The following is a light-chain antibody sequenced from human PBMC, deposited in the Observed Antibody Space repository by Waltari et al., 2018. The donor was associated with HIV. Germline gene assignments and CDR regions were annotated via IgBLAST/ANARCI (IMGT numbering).Light chain of an antibody. J-gene: IGLJ2*01. Sequence: QSVLTQPPSVSGAPGQRVTISCTGSSSNIGAGYDAHWSPHLPGTFPNLLINVNYNRPSGFPRRFSGCTGDTSASMTSTGLQAEDEADYYCQSYDSSLNGLVVFGGGTKLTVL. CDR2: VNY. CDR1: SSNIGAGYD. V-gene: IGLV1-40*01. CDR3: QSYDSSLNGLVV.